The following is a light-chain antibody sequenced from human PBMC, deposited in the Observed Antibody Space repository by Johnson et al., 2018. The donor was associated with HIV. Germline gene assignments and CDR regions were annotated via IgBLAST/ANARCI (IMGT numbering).Light chain of an antibody. J-gene: IGLJ1*01. Sequence: QSVLTQPPSVSAAPGQKVTISCSGSSSNIGNNYVSWYQQLPGTATKLLIYDNNKRPSGIPDRFSGSKSGTSATLGITGLKTGDEGDYYCGTWDRSLSAGGVCGTGTKVTVL. CDR3: GTWDRSLSAGGV. CDR1: SSNIGNNY. V-gene: IGLV1-51*01. CDR2: DNN.